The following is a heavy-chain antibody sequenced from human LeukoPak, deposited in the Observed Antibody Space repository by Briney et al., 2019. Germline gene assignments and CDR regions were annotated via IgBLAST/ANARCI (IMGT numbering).Heavy chain of an antibody. CDR3: ARIAYDALDSYYYGMDV. J-gene: IGHJ6*02. D-gene: IGHD3-3*01. CDR1: GGSISSGPYY. Sequence: PSETLSLTCTVSGGSISSGPYYWIWIRQHPGRGLEWIGYITYSGNTYYYPALNSRVTVSLDTSKTQFSLKLSSVTAADTAVYYCARIAYDALDSYYYGMDVWGQGTMVTVSS. V-gene: IGHV4-31*03. CDR2: ITYSGNT.